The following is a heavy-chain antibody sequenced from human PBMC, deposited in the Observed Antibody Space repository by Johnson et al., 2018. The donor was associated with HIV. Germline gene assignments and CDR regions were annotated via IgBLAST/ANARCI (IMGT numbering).Heavy chain of an antibody. CDR2: MKGDGSEA. Sequence: MQLVESGGGLVQPGGSLRLSCSASGFSFNNYWMNWVRQAPGKGLDWVANMKGDGSEAYYVDSLAGRFSIFRDNSKNTLYLQMSSLRTEDTAVYYCAKVHIPARWSASFDIWGRGTLVTVSS. CDR3: AKVHIPARWSASFDI. D-gene: IGHD6-6*01. J-gene: IGHJ3*02. CDR1: GFSFNNYW. V-gene: IGHV3-7*01.